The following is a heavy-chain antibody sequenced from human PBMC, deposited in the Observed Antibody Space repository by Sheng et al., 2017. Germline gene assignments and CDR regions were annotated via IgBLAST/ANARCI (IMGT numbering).Heavy chain of an antibody. CDR3: ARDQGDGYNQIDY. V-gene: IGHV3-7*01. J-gene: IGHJ4*02. D-gene: IGHD5-12*01. Sequence: EVQLVESGGGLVQPGGSLRLSCAASGFTFSSFWMSWVRQAPGKGLEWVANIKEDGSEKYYVDSVKGRFTISRDNAKNSLHLQMNSLRVEDTAVYYCARDQGDGYNQIDYWGQGTLVTVSS. CDR1: GFTFSSFW. CDR2: IKEDGSEK.